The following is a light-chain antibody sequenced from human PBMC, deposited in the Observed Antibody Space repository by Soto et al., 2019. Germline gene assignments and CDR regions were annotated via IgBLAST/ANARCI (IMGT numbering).Light chain of an antibody. CDR3: MQGLQGPLT. CDR1: QSLLHSNGYYY. J-gene: IGKJ4*01. Sequence: DVVMPQSPFSLPVTPGEPASISCRSSQSLLHSNGYYYLEWYLQKPGQAPHLLIYSGSNRASWGRDRCGGNGSGTDFTLKNSSVETEDVGVYYCMQGLQGPLTVGGGTKVEIK. CDR2: SGS. V-gene: IGKV2-28*01.